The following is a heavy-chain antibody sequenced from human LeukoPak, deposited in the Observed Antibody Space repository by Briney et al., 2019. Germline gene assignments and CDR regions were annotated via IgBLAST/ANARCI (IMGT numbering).Heavy chain of an antibody. CDR2: INPNSGGT. CDR3: ARVYCSSTSCDRYFDY. V-gene: IGHV1-2*06. CDR1: GYTFTGYY. D-gene: IGHD2-2*01. J-gene: IGHJ4*02. Sequence: ASVKVSCKASGYTFTGYYMHWVRQAPGQGLEWMGRINPNSGGTNYAQKFQGRVTMTRDTSISTAYMELSRLRSDDTAVYYCARVYCSSTSCDRYFDYWGQGTLVTASS.